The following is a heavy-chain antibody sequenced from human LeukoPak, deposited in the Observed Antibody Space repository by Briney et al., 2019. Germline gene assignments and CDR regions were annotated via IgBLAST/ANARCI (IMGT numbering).Heavy chain of an antibody. CDR3: ARGWWLRGSFGY. V-gene: IGHV4-34*01. CDR2: INRSGST. J-gene: IGHJ4*02. CDR1: GGSFSGYY. D-gene: IGHD5-12*01. Sequence: SETLSLTCAVYGGSFSGYYWSWIRQPPGKGLEWIGEINRSGSTNYNPSLKSRVTISVDTSKNQFSLKLSSVTAADTAVYYCARGWWLRGSFGYWGQGTLVTVSS.